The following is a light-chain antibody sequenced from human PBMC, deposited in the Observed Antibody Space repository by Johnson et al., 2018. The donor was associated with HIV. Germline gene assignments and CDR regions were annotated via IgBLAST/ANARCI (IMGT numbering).Light chain of an antibody. J-gene: IGLJ1*01. CDR1: SFNIGNNY. Sequence: QSVLTQPPSVSAAPGQKVTISCSGSSFNIGNNYVSWYQQLPGTAPKLLIYDNNKRPSGIPDRFSGSKSGTSATLCITGLQTGDEADYYCGTWDSSLSTGGVFGTGTKVTVL. CDR2: DNN. V-gene: IGLV1-51*01. CDR3: GTWDSSLSTGGV.